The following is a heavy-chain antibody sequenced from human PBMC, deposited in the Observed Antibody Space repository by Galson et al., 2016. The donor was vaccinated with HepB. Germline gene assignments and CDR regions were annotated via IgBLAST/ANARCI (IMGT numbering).Heavy chain of an antibody. D-gene: IGHD3-9*01. Sequence: SVKVSCKVSGSTLTELSMHWVRQAPGKGLEWMGGFDPEDGETIYAQKFQGRVTMTEDTSTDTAYMDVSSLRSEDTAVYYCATAGILTGFSENYYYYGIDVWGQGATVTVSS. V-gene: IGHV1-24*01. J-gene: IGHJ6*02. CDR2: FDPEDGET. CDR1: GSTLTELS. CDR3: ATAGILTGFSENYYYYGIDV.